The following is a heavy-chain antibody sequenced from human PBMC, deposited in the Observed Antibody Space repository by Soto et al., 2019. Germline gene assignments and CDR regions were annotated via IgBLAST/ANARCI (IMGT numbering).Heavy chain of an antibody. Sequence: QVQLEESGGGLVKPGGSLRLSCAASGFTFSAVYMSWIRQAPNKGLEYISYISSSGTSANYADSVKGRFTISRDNAKNSLYLQMNSLRAEDTAVYYCARDRGAVTSQYFDYWDQGALVTVSS. V-gene: IGHV3-11*05. J-gene: IGHJ4*02. D-gene: IGHD3-10*01. CDR1: GFTFSAVY. CDR2: ISSSGTSA. CDR3: ARDRGAVTSQYFDY.